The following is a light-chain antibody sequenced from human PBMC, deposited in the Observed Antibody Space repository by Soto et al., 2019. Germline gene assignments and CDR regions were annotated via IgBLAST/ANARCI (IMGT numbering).Light chain of an antibody. CDR2: QDT. CDR3: QAWYSSADNYV. V-gene: IGLV3-1*01. Sequence: SYELTQPPSVSVSPGQTASITCSGDKLGDKYICWYQQQPGQSPVLVIYQDTKRPSGIPERFSGSTSGKTATLTISGTDAMDEAEYYCQAWYSSADNYVFGTGTKVTVL. CDR1: KLGDKY. J-gene: IGLJ1*01.